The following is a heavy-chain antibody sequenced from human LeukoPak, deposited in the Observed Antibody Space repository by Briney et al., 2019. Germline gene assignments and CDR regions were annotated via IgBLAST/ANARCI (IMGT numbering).Heavy chain of an antibody. D-gene: IGHD5-24*01. CDR1: GYTFATYW. V-gene: IGHV5-51*01. CDR3: ARLQRWLQSSEYDAFDI. Sequence: GESLKISCQGSGYTFATYWIGWVRQMPGKGLEWVGIIDPTDSESRLSPSFQGQVTISADKSISTAYLQWSSLKASDTAMYYCARLQRWLQSSEYDAFDIWGQGTMVTVSS. J-gene: IGHJ3*02. CDR2: IDPTDSES.